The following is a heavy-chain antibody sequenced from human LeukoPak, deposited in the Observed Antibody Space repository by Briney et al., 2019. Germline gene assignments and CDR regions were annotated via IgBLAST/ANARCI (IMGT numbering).Heavy chain of an antibody. V-gene: IGHV3-74*01. Sequence: PGGSLRLSCAVSGFTFSSHWMHWVRQAPGKGLVWVSRINGDGSRTTYADSVKGRFTISRDNAKNTLYLQMNSLRAEDTAVYYCASPLIFGPHYWGQGTLVTVSP. CDR3: ASPLIFGPHY. J-gene: IGHJ4*02. CDR1: GFTFSSHW. CDR2: INGDGSRT. D-gene: IGHD3/OR15-3a*01.